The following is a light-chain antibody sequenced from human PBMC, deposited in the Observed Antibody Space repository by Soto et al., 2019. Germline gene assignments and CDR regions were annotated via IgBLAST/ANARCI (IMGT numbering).Light chain of an antibody. CDR1: HSVSSSY. J-gene: IGKJ5*01. CDR3: QQYGSSPPIT. V-gene: IGKV3-20*01. CDR2: GAS. Sequence: EIVLTQSPGTLSLSPGERATLSCRASHSVSSSYLAWYQQKPGQAPRLLIYGASSRATGIPDRFSGSGSGTDFTLTFSRLEPEDVAAYCCQQYGSSPPITCGQGTRLEIK.